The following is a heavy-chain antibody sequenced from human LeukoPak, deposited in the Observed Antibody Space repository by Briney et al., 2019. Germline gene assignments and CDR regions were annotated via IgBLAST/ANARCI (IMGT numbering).Heavy chain of an antibody. V-gene: IGHV4-31*03. CDR2: IYYSGST. CDR3: ARDRRCCSSTSCPDHGMDV. Sequence: SQTLSLTCTVSGGSISSGGYYWSWIRRHPGKGLEWIGYIYYSGSTYYNPSLKSRVTISVDTSKNQFSLKLSSVTAADTAVYYCARDRRCCSSTSCPDHGMDVWGQGTTVTVSS. J-gene: IGHJ6*02. CDR1: GGSISSGGYY. D-gene: IGHD2-2*01.